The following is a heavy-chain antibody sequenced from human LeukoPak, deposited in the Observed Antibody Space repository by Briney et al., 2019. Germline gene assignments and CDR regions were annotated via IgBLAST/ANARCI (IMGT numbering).Heavy chain of an antibody. CDR3: AELGITMIGGV. J-gene: IGHJ6*04. V-gene: IGHV3-21*01. D-gene: IGHD3-10*02. CDR1: GFTFSSYS. CDR2: ISSSSSYV. Sequence: PGGSLRLSCAASGFTFSSYSMNWVRQAPGKGLEWVSSISSSSSYVYYADSVKGRFTISRDNAKNSLYLQMNSLRAEDTAVYYCAELGITMIGGVWGKGTTVTISS.